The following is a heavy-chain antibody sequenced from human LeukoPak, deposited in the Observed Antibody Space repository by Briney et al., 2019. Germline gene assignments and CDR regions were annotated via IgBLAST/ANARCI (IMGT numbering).Heavy chain of an antibody. Sequence: SETLSLTCTVSGGSISSGSYYWNWIRQPAGKGLEWIGRIYTRGSTNYNPSLKSRVTMSVDTSKNQFSLKLSSVTAADTAVYYCARGYCSGGSCYPSGFDYWGQGTLVTVSS. CDR1: GGSISSGSYY. CDR2: IYTRGST. CDR3: ARGYCSGGSCYPSGFDY. J-gene: IGHJ4*02. V-gene: IGHV4-61*02. D-gene: IGHD2-15*01.